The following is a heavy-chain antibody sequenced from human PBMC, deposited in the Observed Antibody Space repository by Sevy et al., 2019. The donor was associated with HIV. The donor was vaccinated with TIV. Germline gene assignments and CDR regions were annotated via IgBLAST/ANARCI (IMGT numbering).Heavy chain of an antibody. CDR2: ITSSSDYT. CDR3: ARDRRTLNYYASSGYNYYFDY. J-gene: IGHJ4*02. CDR1: GFTFSNYN. D-gene: IGHD3-22*01. Sequence: GGSLRLSCAASGFTFSNYNMNWVRQAPGKGLEWVSSITSSSDYTYDADSVKGRFTISRDNAKNSLYLQRNSLRAEDTAVYYCARDRRTLNYYASSGYNYYFDYWGQGTLVTVSS. V-gene: IGHV3-21*01.